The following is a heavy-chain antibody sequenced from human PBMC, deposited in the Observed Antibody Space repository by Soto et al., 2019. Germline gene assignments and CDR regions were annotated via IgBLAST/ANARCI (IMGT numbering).Heavy chain of an antibody. J-gene: IGHJ6*03. V-gene: IGHV3-30*18. Sequence: PGGSLRLSCAASGFTFSSYGMHWVRQAPGKGLEWVAVISYDGSNKYYADSVKGRFTISRDNSKNTLYLQMNSLRAEDTAVYYCAKSLPYYDIFHYMDFWGKGTTVTVSS. D-gene: IGHD3-9*01. CDR1: GFTFSSYG. CDR2: ISYDGSNK. CDR3: AKSLPYYDIFHYMDF.